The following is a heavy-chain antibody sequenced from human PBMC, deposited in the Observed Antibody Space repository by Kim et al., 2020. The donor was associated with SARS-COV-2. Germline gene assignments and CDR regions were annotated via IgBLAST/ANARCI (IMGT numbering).Heavy chain of an antibody. CDR2: IKQDGSEK. CDR3: ASTVTIAVYDAFDY. V-gene: IGHV3-7*01. D-gene: IGHD2-15*01. CDR1: GFTFSSYW. Sequence: GGSLRLSCAASGFTFSSYWMSWVRQAPGKGLEWVANIKQDGSEKYYVDSVKGRFTIARDNAKNSLYLQMNSLGAEDTAVYYCASTVTIAVYDAFDYWGQGTLVTVSS. J-gene: IGHJ4*02.